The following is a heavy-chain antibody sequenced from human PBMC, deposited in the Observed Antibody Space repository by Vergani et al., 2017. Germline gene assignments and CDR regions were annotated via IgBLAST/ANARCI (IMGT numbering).Heavy chain of an antibody. J-gene: IGHJ4*02. CDR1: ADSISSGSYY. CDR2: IYYSGLT. D-gene: IGHD6-19*01. V-gene: IGHV4-39*01. Sequence: QLQLQQSGPGLVKPSETLFLTCTVSADSISSGSYYWGWIRQPPGKSLEWIGSIYYSGLTYYNPSLKSRVAISVDTSKNQFSLKVTCVTAADTAVYFCARQRPGSGWSPGDFDDWGQGILVTVSS. CDR3: ARQRPGSGWSPGDFDD.